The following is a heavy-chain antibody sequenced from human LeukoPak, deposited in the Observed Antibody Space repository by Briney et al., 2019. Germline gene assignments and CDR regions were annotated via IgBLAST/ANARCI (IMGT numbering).Heavy chain of an antibody. V-gene: IGHV5-51*01. CDR2: IYPGDSDT. CDR3: ARSITSTQWLVDY. J-gene: IGHJ4*02. D-gene: IGHD6-19*01. CDR1: GYSFTSYW. Sequence: GESLKISCKGSGYSFTSYWIGWVRQMPGKGLEWMGIIYPGDSDTRYSPSFQGRVTISADKSISTAYLQWSSLKASDTAMYYCARSITSTQWLVDYWGQGTLVTVSS.